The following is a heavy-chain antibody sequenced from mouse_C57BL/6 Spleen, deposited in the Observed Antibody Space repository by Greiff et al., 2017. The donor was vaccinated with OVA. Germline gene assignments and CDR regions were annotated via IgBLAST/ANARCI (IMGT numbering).Heavy chain of an antibody. CDR2: IYPSDSET. CDR3: ARGQLRLRYCDY. V-gene: IGHV1-61*01. J-gene: IGHJ2*01. CDR1: GYTFTSYW. D-gene: IGHD3-2*02. Sequence: QVQLQQPGAELVRPGSSVKLSCKASGYTFTSYWMDWVKQRPGQGLEWIGNIYPSDSETHYNQKFKDKATLTVDKSSSTAYMQLSSLTSEDSAVYYCARGQLRLRYCDYWGQGTTLTVSS.